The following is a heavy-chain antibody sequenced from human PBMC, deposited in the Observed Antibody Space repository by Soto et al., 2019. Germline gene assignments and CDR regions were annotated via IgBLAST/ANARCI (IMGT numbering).Heavy chain of an antibody. CDR2: IYYSGST. J-gene: IGHJ4*02. CDR3: AREEVGATALDY. D-gene: IGHD1-26*01. CDR1: GGSISSGDYY. Sequence: PSETLSLTCTVSGGSISSGDYYWSWIRQPPGKGLEWIGYIYYSGSTYYNPSLKSRVTISVDTSKNQFSLNLSSVTAADTAVYYCAREEVGATALDYWGQGTLVTVSS. V-gene: IGHV4-30-4*01.